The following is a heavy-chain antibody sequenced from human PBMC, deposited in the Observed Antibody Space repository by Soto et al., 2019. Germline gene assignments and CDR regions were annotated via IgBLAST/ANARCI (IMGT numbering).Heavy chain of an antibody. J-gene: IGHJ6*02. D-gene: IGHD3-3*01. CDR2: IGTAGDT. CDR3: ARDGYYDFWSGEYYYYGMDV. V-gene: IGHV3-13*01. Sequence: PGGSLRLSCAASGFTFSSYDMHWVRQATGKGLEWVSAIGTAGDTYYPGSVKGRFTISRENAKNSLYLQMNSLRAGDTAVYYRARDGYYDFWSGEYYYYGMDVWGQGTTVTVSS. CDR1: GFTFSSYD.